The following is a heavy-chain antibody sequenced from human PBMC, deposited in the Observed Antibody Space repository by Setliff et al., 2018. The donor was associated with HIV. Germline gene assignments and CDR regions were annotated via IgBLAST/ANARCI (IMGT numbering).Heavy chain of an antibody. CDR3: ARDLYNSGADY. J-gene: IGHJ4*02. D-gene: IGHD6-25*01. V-gene: IGHV4-59*12. CDR2: IYYSGST. Sequence: PSETLSLTCTVSGGSISSYYWSWIRQPPGKGLEWIGYIYYSGSTNYNPSLKSRVTISVDTSKNQFSLKLSFVAAADTAVYYCARDLYNSGADYWGQGTLVTVSS. CDR1: GGSISSYY.